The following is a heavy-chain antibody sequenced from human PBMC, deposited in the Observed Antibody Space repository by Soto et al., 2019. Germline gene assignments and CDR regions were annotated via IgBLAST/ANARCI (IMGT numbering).Heavy chain of an antibody. V-gene: IGHV4-39*01. CDR1: GGSISSSSYY. J-gene: IGHJ6*03. Sequence: SETLSLTCTVSGGSISSSSYYWGWIRQPPGKGLEWIGSIYYSWSTYYNPSLKSRVTISVDTSKNQFSLKLSSVTAADMAVYYCARGGPGIAVYMDVWGKGTTVTVSS. CDR2: IYYSWST. CDR3: ARGGPGIAVYMDV. D-gene: IGHD6-19*01.